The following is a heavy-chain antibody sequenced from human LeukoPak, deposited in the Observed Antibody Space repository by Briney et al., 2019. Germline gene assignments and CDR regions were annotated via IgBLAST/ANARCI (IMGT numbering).Heavy chain of an antibody. CDR2: IYYSGST. J-gene: IGHJ4*02. CDR3: ARAGTVVSFDS. CDR1: GGSISSGDYF. V-gene: IGHV4-30-4*01. Sequence: PSETLSLTCTVSGGSISSGDYFWSWIRQPPGKGLEWIGYIYYSGSTYYNPSLKSRLTISLDTSKNQFSLGLSSVTAADTAVYYCARAGTVVSFDSWGQGALVTVSS. D-gene: IGHD4-23*01.